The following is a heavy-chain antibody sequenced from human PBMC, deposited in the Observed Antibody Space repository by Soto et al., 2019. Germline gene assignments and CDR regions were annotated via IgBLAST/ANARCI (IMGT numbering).Heavy chain of an antibody. CDR3: ARHLGTEKLRGFRFDP. D-gene: IGHD1-26*01. J-gene: IGHJ5*02. Sequence: ASVKVSCKASGGTFSSYAISWVPQAPGQGLEWMGGIIPIVATANYAQKFQGRVTITADESTSTAYMELSSLRSEDTAVYYCARHLGTEKLRGFRFDPWGPGTLVTLSS. V-gene: IGHV1-69*13. CDR1: GGTFSSYA. CDR2: IIPIVATA.